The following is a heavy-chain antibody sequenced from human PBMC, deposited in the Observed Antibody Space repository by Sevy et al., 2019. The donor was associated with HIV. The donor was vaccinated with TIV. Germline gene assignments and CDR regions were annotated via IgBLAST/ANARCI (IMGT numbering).Heavy chain of an antibody. V-gene: IGHV3-48*02. J-gene: IGHJ6*02. D-gene: IGHD3-22*01. CDR1: GFTFNTYN. CDR2: ISYTSTTI. Sequence: GGSLRLSCAVFGFTFNTYNMNWVGQAPGKGLKGVSYISYTSTTIYYADSVRGLFTISRDNAKNTLYLQRNSLRDEDTAVYYCASSDATSRFGYYYFAMDFWGQWTSVTVSS. CDR3: ASSDATSRFGYYYFAMDF.